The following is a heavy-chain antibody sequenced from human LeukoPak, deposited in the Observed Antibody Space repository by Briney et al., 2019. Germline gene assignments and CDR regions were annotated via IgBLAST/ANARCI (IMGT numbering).Heavy chain of an antibody. CDR3: ARYGIVTYYDFWSGYYWFDP. CDR2: MNPNSGNT. J-gene: IGHJ5*02. D-gene: IGHD3-3*01. V-gene: IGHV1-8*01. Sequence: ASVKVSCKASGYTFTSYDINWMRQATGQGLEWMGWMNPNSGNTGYAQKFQGRVTMTRNTSISTAYMELSSLRSEDTAVYYCARYGIVTYYDFWSGYYWFDPWGQGTLVTVSS. CDR1: GYTFTSYD.